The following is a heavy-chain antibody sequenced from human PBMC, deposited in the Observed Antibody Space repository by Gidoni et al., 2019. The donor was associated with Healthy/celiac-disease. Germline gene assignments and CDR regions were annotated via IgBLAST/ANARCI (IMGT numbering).Heavy chain of an antibody. Sequence: EVQLLEAGGGLVKPGGSLRLSCAVAGFTFSSYAMSWVRQAPGQGLEWVSAISGSGGGTYDADSVKGRFTISRDNSKNTLYLQMNSLKAEDKAVDYCAKVWFGARNNWFDPWGQGTLVTVSS. CDR1: GFTFSSYA. CDR2: ISGSGGGT. CDR3: AKVWFGARNNWFDP. J-gene: IGHJ5*02. D-gene: IGHD3-10*01. V-gene: IGHV3-23*01.